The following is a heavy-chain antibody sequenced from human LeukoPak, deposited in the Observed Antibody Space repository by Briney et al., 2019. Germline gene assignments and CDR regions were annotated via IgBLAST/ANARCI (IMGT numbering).Heavy chain of an antibody. CDR2: IHTSGST. CDR1: GGSISSYY. V-gene: IGHV4-4*07. J-gene: IGHJ4*02. D-gene: IGHD3-3*01. CDR3: ARGYDFQNFDY. Sequence: SETLSLTCTVSGGSISSYYWSWIRQPAGKGLEWIGRIHTSGSTNYNPSLKSRVTMSADTSKNQFSLKLSSVTAADTAVYYCARGYDFQNFDYWGQGTLVTVSS.